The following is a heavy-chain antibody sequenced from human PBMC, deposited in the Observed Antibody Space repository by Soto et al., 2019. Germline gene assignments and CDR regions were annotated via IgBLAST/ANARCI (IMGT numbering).Heavy chain of an antibody. CDR2: ISNSGSTM. V-gene: IGHV3-11*01. D-gene: IGHD1-26*01. Sequence: PGGSLRLSCAASGFTFSDYYMSWIRQAPGKGLEWVSYISNSGSTMYYADSVKGRFTISRDNAKNSLFLQMDSLRAEDTALYYCARGPRSGGNYYLRYNGMDVWGQGTTVTVSS. CDR1: GFTFSDYY. CDR3: ARGPRSGGNYYLRYNGMDV. J-gene: IGHJ6*02.